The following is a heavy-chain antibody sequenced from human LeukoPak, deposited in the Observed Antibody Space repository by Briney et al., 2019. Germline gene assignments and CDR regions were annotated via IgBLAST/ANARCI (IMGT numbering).Heavy chain of an antibody. CDR1: GGSMSTYY. Sequence: PSETLSLTCTVSGGSMSTYYWTWIRQPPGKGLEWIGFIYYTGSTNYNPSLKSRVTISVDTSKNQFSLKLSSVTAADTAVYYCAGHKVHDFGGSDWYFDLWGRGTLVTVSS. CDR2: IYYTGST. V-gene: IGHV4-59*01. D-gene: IGHD4-23*01. J-gene: IGHJ2*01. CDR3: AGHKVHDFGGSDWYFDL.